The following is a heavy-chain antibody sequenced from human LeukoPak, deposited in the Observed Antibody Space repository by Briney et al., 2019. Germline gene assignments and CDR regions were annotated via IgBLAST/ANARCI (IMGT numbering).Heavy chain of an antibody. Sequence: SETLSLTCTVSGGSISSYYWSWIRQPPGKGLEWIGYIYYSGSTNYNPSLKSRVTISVDTSKNRFSLKLSSVTAADTAVYYCARGGGLYPSFDYWGQGTLVTVSS. D-gene: IGHD3-16*01. CDR3: ARGGGLYPSFDY. CDR1: GGSISSYY. V-gene: IGHV4-59*01. J-gene: IGHJ4*02. CDR2: IYYSGST.